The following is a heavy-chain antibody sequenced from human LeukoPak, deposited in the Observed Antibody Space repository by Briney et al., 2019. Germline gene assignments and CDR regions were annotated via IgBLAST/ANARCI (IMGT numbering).Heavy chain of an antibody. V-gene: IGHV3-48*01. CDR1: GFTFSSYS. CDR3: AKSPGRDYYYMDV. Sequence: PGGSLRLSCAASGFTFSSYSMNWVRQAPGKGLEWVSYISAISSSSTYYADSVKGRFTISRDNAKNSLYLQMNSLRAEDTAVYYCAKSPGRDYYYMDVWGKGTTVTISS. CDR2: ISAISSSST. J-gene: IGHJ6*03.